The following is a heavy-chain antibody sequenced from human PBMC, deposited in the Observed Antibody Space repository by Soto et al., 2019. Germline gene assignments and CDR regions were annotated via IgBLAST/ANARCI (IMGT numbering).Heavy chain of an antibody. J-gene: IGHJ5*02. V-gene: IGHV2-26*01. CDR2: IFSNDEK. CDR1: GFSLSNARMG. Sequence: SGPTLVNPTDTLTLTCTVSGFSLSNARMGVSWIRQPPGKALEWLAHIFSNDEKSYSTSLKSRLTISKDTSKSQVVLTMTNMDPVDTATYYCARIRAVAGVEYWFDPWGQGTLVTVSS. D-gene: IGHD6-19*01. CDR3: ARIRAVAGVEYWFDP.